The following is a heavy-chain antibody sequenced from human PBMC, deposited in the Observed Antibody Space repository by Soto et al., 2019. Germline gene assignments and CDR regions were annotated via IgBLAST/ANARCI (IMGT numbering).Heavy chain of an antibody. Sequence: PSETLSLTCAVSGGSISSSNWWSWVRQPPGKGLEWIGEIYHSGSTNYNPSLKSRVTISVDKSKNQFSLKLSSVTAADTAVYYCARELRYYYDSSGYYDYWGQGTLVTVSS. V-gene: IGHV4-4*02. J-gene: IGHJ4*02. CDR2: IYHSGST. CDR3: ARELRYYYDSSGYYDY. D-gene: IGHD3-22*01. CDR1: GGSISSSNW.